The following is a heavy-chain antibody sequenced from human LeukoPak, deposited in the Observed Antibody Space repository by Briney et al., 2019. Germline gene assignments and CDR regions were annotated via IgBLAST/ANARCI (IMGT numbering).Heavy chain of an antibody. Sequence: PSETLSLTCTVSGGSISSSYYYWGWIRQPPGKGLEWIGSIYYSGSTYYNPSLKSRVTISVDTSKNQFSLKLSSVTAADTAVYYCARDPGGYGDYVGYFDYWGQGTLVTVSS. CDR2: IYYSGST. V-gene: IGHV4-39*07. CDR3: ARDPGGYGDYVGYFDY. D-gene: IGHD4-17*01. J-gene: IGHJ4*02. CDR1: GGSISSSYYY.